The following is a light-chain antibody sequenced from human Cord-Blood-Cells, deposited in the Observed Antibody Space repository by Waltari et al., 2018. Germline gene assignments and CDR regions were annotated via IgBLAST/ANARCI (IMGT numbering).Light chain of an antibody. Sequence: SYELTQPPSVSVSPGQTASITCSGAQLGDKYACWYQQKPGQSTVLVIYQDSKRPSGIPERFSGSNSGNTATLTISGTQAMDEADYYCQAWDSSTDPPGDVVFGGGTKLTVL. CDR2: QDS. J-gene: IGLJ2*01. CDR1: QLGDKY. CDR3: QAWDSSTDPPGDVV. V-gene: IGLV3-1*01.